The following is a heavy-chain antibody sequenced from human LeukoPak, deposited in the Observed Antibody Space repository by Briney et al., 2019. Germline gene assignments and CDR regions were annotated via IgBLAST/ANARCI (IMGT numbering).Heavy chain of an antibody. J-gene: IGHJ4*02. Sequence: SETLSLTCAVYGGSFSGYYWSWIRQPPGKGLEWIGYIYSSGSTNYNPSLKSRVTVSVDTSKNQSSLKLTSVTAADTAVYYCARAYYYGSGSYGLDYWGQGTLVTVSS. D-gene: IGHD3-10*01. CDR2: IYSSGST. V-gene: IGHV4-59*01. CDR3: ARAYYYGSGSYGLDY. CDR1: GGSFSGYY.